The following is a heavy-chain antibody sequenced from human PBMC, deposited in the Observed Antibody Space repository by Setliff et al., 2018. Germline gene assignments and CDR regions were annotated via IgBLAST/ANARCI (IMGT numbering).Heavy chain of an antibody. V-gene: IGHV1-2*02. CDR3: ARGSRSWGPRDYYYMDV. D-gene: IGHD2-2*01. Sequence: GASVKVSCKASGYTFTGYYFHWVRQAPGQGLEWMGWTNPNNGDTKSAQKFQGRLTMTRDTSISTAYMELRSLKSDDTAVYYCARGSRSWGPRDYYYMDVWGQGTTVTVSS. J-gene: IGHJ6*03. CDR1: GYTFTGYY. CDR2: TNPNNGDT.